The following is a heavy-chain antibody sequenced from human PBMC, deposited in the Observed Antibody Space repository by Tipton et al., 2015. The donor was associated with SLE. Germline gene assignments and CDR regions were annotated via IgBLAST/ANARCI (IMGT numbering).Heavy chain of an antibody. CDR3: ARGTAAAGLVDY. Sequence: LRLSCTVSGVSISSGGFYWTWIRQHPAKGLEWIGNIYYTGTTFYNPSLQRRLSISVDTSENQFALKLTSVTAADTAVYYCARGTAAAGLVDYWGRGTRVAVSS. V-gene: IGHV4-31*02. CDR2: IYYTGTT. D-gene: IGHD6-13*01. J-gene: IGHJ4*02. CDR1: GVSISSGGFY.